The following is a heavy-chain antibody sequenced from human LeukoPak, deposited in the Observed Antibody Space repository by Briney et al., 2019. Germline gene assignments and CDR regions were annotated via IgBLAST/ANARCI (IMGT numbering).Heavy chain of an antibody. CDR1: GYSISSSNW. V-gene: IGHV4-28*05. CDR3: ARISGGSTPYYFDY. CDR2: IYYSGSI. Sequence: SETLSLTCAVSGYSISSSNWWGWIRPPPGKGLEWIGYIYYSGSIYYNPSLKSRVTMSVDTSKNQFSLKLSSVTAVDTAVYYCARISGGSTPYYFDYWGQGTLVTVSS. D-gene: IGHD4-23*01. J-gene: IGHJ4*02.